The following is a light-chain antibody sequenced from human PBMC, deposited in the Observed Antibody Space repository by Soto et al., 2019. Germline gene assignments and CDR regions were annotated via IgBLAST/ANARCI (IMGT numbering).Light chain of an antibody. J-gene: IGLJ1*01. CDR3: SSYTSSNTIEG. CDR2: EVS. Sequence: QSVLIQPASVSGSPGQSISISCTGTSSDVGGSNYVSWYQHHPHRAPKLLIYEVSYRPSGVSNRFSGSKSDNTASLTISGLQAEDEADYYCSSYTSSNTIEGFARGTKVTVL. V-gene: IGLV2-14*01. CDR1: SSDVGGSNY.